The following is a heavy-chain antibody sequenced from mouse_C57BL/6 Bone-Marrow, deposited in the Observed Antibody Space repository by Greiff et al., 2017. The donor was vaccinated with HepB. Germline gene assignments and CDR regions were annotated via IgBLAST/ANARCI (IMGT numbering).Heavy chain of an antibody. D-gene: IGHD1-1*01. CDR1: STFSRRVH. Sequence: VKLVESGPELARPWASVKISCQAFSTFSRRVHFAIRDTTYWMQWVKQRPGQGLEWIGAIYPGTGDTSYNQKFKGKSTLTADKASITAYMQLISLTSEDSAVYYCAYYAKAMDYWGQGTSVTVSS. CDR2: GQGLEWIG. J-gene: IGHJ4*01. CDR3: SEDSAVYYCAYYAKAMDY. V-gene: IGHV1-87*01.